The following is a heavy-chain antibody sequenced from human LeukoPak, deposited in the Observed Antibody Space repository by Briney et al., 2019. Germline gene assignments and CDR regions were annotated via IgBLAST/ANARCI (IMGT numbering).Heavy chain of an antibody. D-gene: IGHD4-23*01. V-gene: IGHV1-8*01. J-gene: IGHJ4*02. Sequence: ASVKVSXKASGYTFTSYDINWVRQATGQGLEWMGWMNPNSGNTGYAQKFQGRVTMTRNTSISTAYMELSSLRSEDTAVYYCALQGGNSATLIFDYWGQGTLVTVSS. CDR2: MNPNSGNT. CDR3: ALQGGNSATLIFDY. CDR1: GYTFTSYD.